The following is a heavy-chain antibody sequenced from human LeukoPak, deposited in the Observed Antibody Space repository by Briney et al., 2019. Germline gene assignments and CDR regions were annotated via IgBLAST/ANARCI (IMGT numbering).Heavy chain of an antibody. J-gene: IGHJ4*02. Sequence: GGSLRLSCAASGFTFGTYYMSWIRQAPGKGLEWVSYISGSGSSIYYADSVKGRFTISRDNSKNTLYLQMNSLRAEDTAVYYCARGTYYYDSSGYVDYWGQGTLVTVSS. CDR2: ISGSGSSI. CDR1: GFTFGTYY. D-gene: IGHD3-22*01. CDR3: ARGTYYYDSSGYVDY. V-gene: IGHV3-11*04.